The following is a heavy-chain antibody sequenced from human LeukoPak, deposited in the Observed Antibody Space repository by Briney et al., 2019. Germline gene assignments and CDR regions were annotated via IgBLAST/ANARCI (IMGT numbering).Heavy chain of an antibody. CDR1: GFTFSSYA. V-gene: IGHV3-23*01. D-gene: IGHD2/OR15-2a*01. J-gene: IGHJ4*02. CDR2: ISGSGGST. CDR3: AKDGQEIGSPDYFDY. Sequence: AGGSLRLSCAASGFTFSSYAMSWVRQAPGKGLEWVSAISGSGGSTYYADSVKGRFTISRGNAKNSLYLQMNSLRAEDTAVYYCAKDGQEIGSPDYFDYWGQGTLVTVSS.